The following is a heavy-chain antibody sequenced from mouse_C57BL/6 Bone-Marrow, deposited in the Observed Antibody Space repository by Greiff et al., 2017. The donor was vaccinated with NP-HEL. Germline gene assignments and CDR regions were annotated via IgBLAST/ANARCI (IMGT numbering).Heavy chain of an antibody. V-gene: IGHV1-64*01. D-gene: IGHD1-1*01. CDR3: AILLRCPLFAY. Sequence: VQLQQPGAELVKPGASVKLSCKASGYTFTSYWMHWVKQRPGQGLEWIGMIHPNSGSTNYNEKFKSKATLTVDKSSSTAYMQLSSLTSEDSAVYYCAILLRCPLFAYWGQGTLVTVSA. CDR1: GYTFTSYW. CDR2: IHPNSGST. J-gene: IGHJ3*01.